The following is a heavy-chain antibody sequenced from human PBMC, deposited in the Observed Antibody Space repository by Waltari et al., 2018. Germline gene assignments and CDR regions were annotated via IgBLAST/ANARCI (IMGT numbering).Heavy chain of an antibody. CDR1: GFTFSSYA. V-gene: IGHV3-30-3*01. CDR3: ARARGEYIAYYYMDV. J-gene: IGHJ6*03. CDR2: ISYDGSNK. Sequence: QVQLVESGGGVVQPGRSLRLSCAASGFTFSSYAMHWVRQAPGKGLEWVAVISYDGSNKYYADSVKGRFTISRDNSKNTLYLQMNSLRAEDTAVYYCARARGEYIAYYYMDVWGKGTTVTVSS. D-gene: IGHD2-15*01.